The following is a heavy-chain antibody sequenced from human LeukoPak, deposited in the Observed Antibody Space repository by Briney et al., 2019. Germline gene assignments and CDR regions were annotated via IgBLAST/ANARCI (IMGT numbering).Heavy chain of an antibody. Sequence: GGSLRLSCAASGFTFSSYSMNWVRQAPGKGLEWVSYISSSSSTVYYADSVKGRFTISRDNAKNSLYLQMNSLRAEDTAVYYCARVVSSRFDNWAQEPLVTVSS. CDR2: ISSSSSTV. D-gene: IGHD5/OR15-5a*01. CDR3: ARVVSSRFDN. V-gene: IGHV3-48*04. J-gene: IGHJ4*02. CDR1: GFTFSSYS.